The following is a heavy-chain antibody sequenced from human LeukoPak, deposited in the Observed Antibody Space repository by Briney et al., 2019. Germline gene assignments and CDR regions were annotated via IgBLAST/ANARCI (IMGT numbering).Heavy chain of an antibody. Sequence: GASVKVSCKASGYTFTSYGISWVRQAPGQGLEWMGWISAYNGNTNYAQKLQGRVTMTTDTSTSTAYMELRSLRSDDTAVYYCARGKRYYGSGSLTADWFDPWGQGTLVTVSS. V-gene: IGHV1-18*01. D-gene: IGHD3-10*01. J-gene: IGHJ5*02. CDR2: ISAYNGNT. CDR3: ARGKRYYGSGSLTADWFDP. CDR1: GYTFTSYG.